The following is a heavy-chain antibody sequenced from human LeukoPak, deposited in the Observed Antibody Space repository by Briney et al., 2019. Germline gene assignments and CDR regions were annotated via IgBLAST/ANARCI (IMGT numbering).Heavy chain of an antibody. V-gene: IGHV1-2*02. CDR1: GFTFTDHY. CDR2: INGKRGDT. J-gene: IGHJ4*02. Sequence: ASVKVSCKASGFTFTDHYMHWVRQAPGQGLEWMGWINGKRGDTNYAQNFQDRVTMTRDTCTSTVYMELSRLTVDDTAVYYCARDHDWGVDYWGQGTLVTVSS. CDR3: ARDHDWGVDY. D-gene: IGHD7-27*01.